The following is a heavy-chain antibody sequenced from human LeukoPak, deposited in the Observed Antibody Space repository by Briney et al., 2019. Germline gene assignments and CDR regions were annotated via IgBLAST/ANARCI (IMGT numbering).Heavy chain of an antibody. CDR2: IYRGGTT. CDR3: ANHPSAATPTAYYGMDV. J-gene: IGHJ6*02. V-gene: IGHV3-53*01. D-gene: IGHD2-15*01. CDR1: GFTVSTNY. Sequence: GGSLRLSCAASGFTVSTNYMSWVRQAPGKGLEWVSVIYRGGTTYYTDSVRGRFTISRDNSKSTLYLQMNTLRAEDTAVYYRANHPSAATPTAYYGMDVWGQGTTVTVSS.